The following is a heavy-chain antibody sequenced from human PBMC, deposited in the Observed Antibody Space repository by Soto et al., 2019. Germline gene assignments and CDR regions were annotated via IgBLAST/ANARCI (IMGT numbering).Heavy chain of an antibody. CDR1: GGTSTRYA. D-gene: IGHD3-3*01. CDR2: IVPMFGTS. Sequence: QERLVQSGAEVRKPGSSVKVSCKVTGGTSTRYAINWVRQAPGQGLEWMGGIVPMFGTSKYAQKFQGRVTITAETSTNIAYMELRSLRSEDTAVYYCNSSSEYDFSSGYLWGQGTLVSVSS. CDR3: NSSSEYDFSSGYL. J-gene: IGHJ4*02. V-gene: IGHV1-69*06.